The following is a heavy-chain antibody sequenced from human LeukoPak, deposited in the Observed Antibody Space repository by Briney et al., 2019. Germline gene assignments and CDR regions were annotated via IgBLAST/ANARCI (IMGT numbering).Heavy chain of an antibody. CDR2: ISSSSSTI. D-gene: IGHD2-2*01. V-gene: IGHV3-48*01. Sequence: GGSLRLSCAASGFTFSSYSMNWVRQAPGKGLEWVSYISSSSSTIYYADSVKGRFTISRDNAKNSLYLQMNSLKTEDTAVYYCTTIEVVPAASYFDYWGQGTLVTVSS. J-gene: IGHJ4*02. CDR3: TTIEVVPAASYFDY. CDR1: GFTFSSYS.